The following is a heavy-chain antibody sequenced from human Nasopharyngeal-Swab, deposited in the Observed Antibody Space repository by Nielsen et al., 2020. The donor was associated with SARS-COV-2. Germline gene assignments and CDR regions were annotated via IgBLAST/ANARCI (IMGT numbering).Heavy chain of an antibody. J-gene: IGHJ4*02. Sequence: WVRQAPGQRLEWIGWIVVGSGNTNYEQKFQERVTITRDMSTSTAYMELSSLRSEDTAVYYCAARGGVILPFDYWGQGTLVTVSS. CDR3: AARGGVILPFDY. V-gene: IGHV1-58*01. CDR2: IVVGSGNT. D-gene: IGHD3-16*01.